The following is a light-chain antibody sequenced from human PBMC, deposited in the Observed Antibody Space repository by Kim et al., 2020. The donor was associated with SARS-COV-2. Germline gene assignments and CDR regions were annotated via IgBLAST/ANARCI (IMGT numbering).Light chain of an antibody. V-gene: IGKV3-15*01. Sequence: QGERATLPCGASRSVSCNLAWYQQKPGQAARLLIYGAASRATGIPARFSGSGCGTKFSLTISSLLSEDFAVYYCQQYNNRPPGAFGQGTRLEIK. CDR1: RSVSCN. CDR2: GAA. J-gene: IGKJ5*01. CDR3: QQYNNRPPGA.